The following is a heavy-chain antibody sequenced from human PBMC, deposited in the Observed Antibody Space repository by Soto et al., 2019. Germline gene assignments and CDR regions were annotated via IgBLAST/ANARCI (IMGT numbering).Heavy chain of an antibody. CDR1: GFTFSSYA. CDR2: ISGSGGST. CDR3: AKDGSGLVPRAWFDP. J-gene: IGHJ5*02. D-gene: IGHD6-13*01. V-gene: IGHV3-23*01. Sequence: GGSLRLSCAASGFTFSSYAMSWVRQAPGKGLEWVSAISGSGGSTYYADPVKGRFTISRDNSKNTLYLQMNSLRAEDTAVYYCAKDGSGLVPRAWFDPWGQGTLVTVSS.